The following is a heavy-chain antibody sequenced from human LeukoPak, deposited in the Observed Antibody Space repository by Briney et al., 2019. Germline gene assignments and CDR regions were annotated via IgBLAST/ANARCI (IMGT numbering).Heavy chain of an antibody. J-gene: IGHJ4*02. CDR1: GGSITSYY. V-gene: IGHV4-59*08. CDR3: ARLVGYSSSWLLTP. D-gene: IGHD6-13*01. Sequence: PSETLSLTCTVSGGSITSYYWSWIRQPPGEGLEWIGCIYYSVSTSYNTSLKSLVTISVETCKNQFSLRLSSVTAADTAGYNCARLVGYSSSWLLTPWGQGTLVTVSS. CDR2: IYYSVST.